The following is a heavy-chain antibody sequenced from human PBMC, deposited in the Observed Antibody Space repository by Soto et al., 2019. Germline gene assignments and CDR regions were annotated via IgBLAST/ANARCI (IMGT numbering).Heavy chain of an antibody. Sequence: PSETLSLTCTVSGGSISSGDYYWSWIRQHPGKGLEWIGYIYYSGGTHYSSSLKSRVTMSIDTSKNQFPLKLTSVTAADTAVYYCARLSSIDSSGYYLDYWGQGTLVT. CDR1: GGSISSGDYY. CDR2: IYYSGGT. V-gene: IGHV4-31*03. D-gene: IGHD3-22*01. CDR3: ARLSSIDSSGYYLDY. J-gene: IGHJ4*02.